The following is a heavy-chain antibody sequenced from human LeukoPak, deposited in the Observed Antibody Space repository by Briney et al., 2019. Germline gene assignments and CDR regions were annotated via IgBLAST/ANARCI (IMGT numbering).Heavy chain of an antibody. CDR1: NDSISSNKW. CDR2: IYPGGSP. D-gene: IGHD3-3*01. V-gene: IGHV4-4*02. CDR3: ARAGENYYNFWSGHDF. Sequence: PSGTLSLTCAVSNDSISSNKWWSWVRQSPGKGLEWIGEIYPGGSPNYNPSLESRITMSVDKSKNQFSLKLSSVTATDTAVYYCARAGENYYNFWSGHDFWGQGTLVTVSS. J-gene: IGHJ4*02.